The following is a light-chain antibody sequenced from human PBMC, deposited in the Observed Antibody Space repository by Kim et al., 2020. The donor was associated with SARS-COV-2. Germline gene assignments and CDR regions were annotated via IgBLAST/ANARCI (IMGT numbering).Light chain of an antibody. CDR1: GLRRYY. V-gene: IGLV3-19*01. CDR3: NSRDNSGASYV. J-gene: IGLJ1*01. Sequence: ALGKTVRITCQGDGLRRYYASWYQQSPGRGPGLVIYDKDNRPSGIPDRFSGSSAGNIASLTITGAQAEDEADYYCNSRDNSGASYVFGTGTKVTVL. CDR2: DKD.